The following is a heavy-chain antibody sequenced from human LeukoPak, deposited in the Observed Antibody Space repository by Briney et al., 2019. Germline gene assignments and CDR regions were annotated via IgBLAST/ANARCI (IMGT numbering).Heavy chain of an antibody. CDR3: AREIVDTAMVTGSWFDP. CDR2: IYYSGST. CDR1: GGSISSYY. D-gene: IGHD5-18*01. J-gene: IGHJ5*02. V-gene: IGHV4-59*01. Sequence: SETLSLTCTVSGGSISSYYWSWIRQPPGKGLEWIGYIYYSGSTNYNPSLKSRVTISVDTSKNQFSLKLSSVTAADTAVYYCAREIVDTAMVTGSWFDPWGQGTLVTVSS.